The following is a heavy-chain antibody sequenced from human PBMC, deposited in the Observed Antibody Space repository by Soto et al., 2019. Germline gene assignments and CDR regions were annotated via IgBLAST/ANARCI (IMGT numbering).Heavy chain of an antibody. V-gene: IGHV1-18*01. CDR3: ARDDSSSWYYWFDP. J-gene: IGHJ5*02. Sequence: ASVKVSCKASGYTFTSYGISWVRQAPGQGLEWMGWISAYNGNTNYAQKLQGRVTMTTDTSTSTAYMELRSLRSDDTAVYYCARDDSSSWYYWFDPWGQGTMVTVYS. D-gene: IGHD6-13*01. CDR2: ISAYNGNT. CDR1: GYTFTSYG.